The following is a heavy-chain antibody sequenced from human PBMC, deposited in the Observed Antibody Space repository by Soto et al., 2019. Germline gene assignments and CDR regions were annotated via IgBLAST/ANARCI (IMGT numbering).Heavy chain of an antibody. CDR3: ARVRDYYGSGSVAYYYYGMDV. CDR2: IIPIFGTA. V-gene: IGHV1-69*13. D-gene: IGHD3-10*01. J-gene: IGHJ6*02. CDR1: GGTFSSYA. Sequence: SVKVSCKASGGTFSSYAISWVRQAPGQGLEWMGGIIPIFGTANYAQKFQGRVTITADESTSTAYMELSSLRSGDTAVYYCARVRDYYGSGSVAYYYYGMDVWGQGTTVTVSS.